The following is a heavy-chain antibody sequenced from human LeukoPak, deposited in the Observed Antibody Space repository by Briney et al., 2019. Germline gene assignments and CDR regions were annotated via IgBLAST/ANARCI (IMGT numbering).Heavy chain of an antibody. CDR3: ARVVVKLESWFDP. J-gene: IGHJ5*02. D-gene: IGHD3-3*01. V-gene: IGHV1-2*02. Sequence: ASVRVSYKASGYTFTVDYMHWGRQAPGEGVEWRGWINPNSGGTNYAQKFPGRVTMTRDTSIRTAYMELSRLSSDATAVYYCARVVVKLESWFDPWGQGTLVTVSS. CDR1: GYTFTVDY. CDR2: INPNSGGT.